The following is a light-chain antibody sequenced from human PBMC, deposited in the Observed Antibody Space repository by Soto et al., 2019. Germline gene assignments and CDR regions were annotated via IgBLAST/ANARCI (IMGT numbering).Light chain of an antibody. V-gene: IGKV3-11*01. Sequence: EIVLTQSPGTLSLSPGERATLSCRASPSVTNFLAWYQQKPGQAPRLLIYGVFNRATGIPARFSGSGSGTDFTLTISSLEPEDSAVYYCQQRNVWPPVTFGQGTRLEIK. CDR1: PSVTNF. CDR3: QQRNVWPPVT. J-gene: IGKJ5*01. CDR2: GVF.